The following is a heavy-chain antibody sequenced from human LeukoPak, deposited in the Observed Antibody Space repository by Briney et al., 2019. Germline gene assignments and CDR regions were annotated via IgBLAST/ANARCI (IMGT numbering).Heavy chain of an antibody. D-gene: IGHD3-16*01. V-gene: IGHV3-66*01. Sequence: PGGSLRLSCAASGFTVSSNYMSWVRQAPGKGLEWVSVIYSGGSTYYADSVEGRFTISRDNAKNSLYLQMNSLRAEDTAVYYCARDSAYTFDIWGQGTMVTVSS. CDR2: IYSGGST. CDR3: ARDSAYTFDI. J-gene: IGHJ3*02. CDR1: GFTVSSNY.